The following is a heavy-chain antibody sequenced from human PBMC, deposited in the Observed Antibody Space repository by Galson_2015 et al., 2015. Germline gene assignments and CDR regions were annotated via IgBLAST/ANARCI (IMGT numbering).Heavy chain of an antibody. V-gene: IGHV4-34*01. J-gene: IGHJ6*03. CDR2: INHSGST. CDR3: TRGHEIGGYGPRGKFYYSYMDV. D-gene: IGHD5-12*01. CDR1: GGSFSDYF. Sequence: SETLSLTCDVFGGSFSDYFWSWIRQAPGKGLEWIGEINHSGSTNYNPSLKSRVTISVDMSKNQFSLKLTSVTAADTAVYYCTRGHEIGGYGPRGKFYYSYMDVWAKGTTVTVSS.